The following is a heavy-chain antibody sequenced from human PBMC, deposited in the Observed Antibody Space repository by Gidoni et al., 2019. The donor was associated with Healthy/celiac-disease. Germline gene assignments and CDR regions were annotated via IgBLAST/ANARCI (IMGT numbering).Heavy chain of an antibody. Sequence: EVQLVESGGGLVQPGGSLKLSCAASGCTVSGSAMHWVRQASGKGLEWVCRIRSKANSYATAYAASVKGRFTISRDDSKNTAYLQMNSLTTEDTAVYYCTRHPDEVRQWTLQPWGQGTLVTVSS. D-gene: IGHD3-10*01. J-gene: IGHJ4*02. CDR2: IRSKANSYAT. CDR1: GCTVSGSA. CDR3: TRHPDEVRQWTLQP. V-gene: IGHV3-73*02.